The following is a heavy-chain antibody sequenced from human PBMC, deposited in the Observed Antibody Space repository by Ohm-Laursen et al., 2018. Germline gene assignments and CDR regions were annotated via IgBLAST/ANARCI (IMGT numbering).Heavy chain of an antibody. CDR3: ASSDYGDYERPLGLYGMDV. V-gene: IGHV1-69*13. J-gene: IGHJ6*02. Sequence: GASVKVSCKASGGTFSSYAISWVRQAPGQGLEWMGGIIPIFGTANYAQKFQGRVTITADESTSTAYMELSSLRSEDTAMYYCASSDYGDYERPLGLYGMDVWGQGTTVTVSS. CDR1: GGTFSSYA. D-gene: IGHD4-17*01. CDR2: IIPIFGTA.